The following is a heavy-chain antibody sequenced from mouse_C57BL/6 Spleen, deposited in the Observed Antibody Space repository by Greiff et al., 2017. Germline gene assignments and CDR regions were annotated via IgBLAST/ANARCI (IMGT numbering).Heavy chain of an antibody. CDR3: ARGDYGNPYWYFDV. V-gene: IGHV1-55*01. CDR2: IYPGSGST. J-gene: IGHJ1*03. Sequence: QVQLQQPGAELVKPGASVTMSCKASGYTFTSYWITWVKQRPGQGLEWIGDIYPGSGSTNYNEKFESKATLTVDTSSSTAYMQLSSLTSEDSAVYYCARGDYGNPYWYFDVWGTGTTVTVSS. CDR1: GYTFTSYW. D-gene: IGHD2-1*01.